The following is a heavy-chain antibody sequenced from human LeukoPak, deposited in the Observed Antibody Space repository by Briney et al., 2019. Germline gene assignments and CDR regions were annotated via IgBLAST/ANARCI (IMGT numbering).Heavy chain of an antibody. J-gene: IGHJ4*02. CDR3: AKGARSASGSYPDY. CDR1: GFTFSSYS. CDR2: ISGSGGST. D-gene: IGHD1-26*01. Sequence: GGSLRLSCAASGFTFSSYSMNWVRQAPGKGLEWVSAISGSGGSTYYADSVKGRFTISRDNSKNTLYLQMNSLRAEDTAVYYCAKGARSASGSYPDYWGQGTLVTVSS. V-gene: IGHV3-23*01.